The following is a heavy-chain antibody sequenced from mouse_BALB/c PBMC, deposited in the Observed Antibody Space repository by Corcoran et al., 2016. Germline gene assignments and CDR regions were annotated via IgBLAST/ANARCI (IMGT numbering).Heavy chain of an antibody. V-gene: IGHV14-3*02. CDR2: IDPANGNT. D-gene: IGHD2-2*01. Sequence: EVQLQQSGAELVKPGASVKLSCTASGFNIKDTYMHWVKQRPEQGLEWIERIDPANGNTKYDPKIQGKATITADTSSNTAYLQLSSLTSEDTAGYDCASIYYGYTGAYWCQGTLVTVSA. CDR1: GFNIKDTY. J-gene: IGHJ3*01. CDR3: ASIYYGYTGAY.